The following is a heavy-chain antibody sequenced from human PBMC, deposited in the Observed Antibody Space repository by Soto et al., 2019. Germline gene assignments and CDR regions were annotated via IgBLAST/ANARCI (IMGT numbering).Heavy chain of an antibody. CDR2: ITSSGGDT. Sequence: EVEVLESGGDLVQPGGSLRLSCAASGFTFKKSPMTWVRQAPGQGLEYVSSITSSGGDTLYADSVKGRFTISRDNSKNTLYLQMHSLRDEDTAIYYCARGVVDRGGHSWGQGTLVTVSS. CDR1: GFTFKKSP. D-gene: IGHD2-21*01. CDR3: ARGVVDRGGHS. V-gene: IGHV3-23*01. J-gene: IGHJ5*02.